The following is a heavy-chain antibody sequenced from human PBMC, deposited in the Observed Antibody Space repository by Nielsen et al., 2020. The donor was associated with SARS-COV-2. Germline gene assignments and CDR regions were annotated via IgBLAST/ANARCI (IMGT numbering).Heavy chain of an antibody. CDR1: GFTFSSYE. CDR3: ARAWDTAMADDAFDI. D-gene: IGHD5-18*01. V-gene: IGHV3-48*03. CDR2: ISSSGSTI. J-gene: IGHJ3*02. Sequence: GESLKISCAASGFTFSSYEMNWVRQAPGKGLEWVSYISSSGSTIYYADSVKGRFTISRDNAKNSLYLQMNSLRAEDTAVYYCARAWDTAMADDAFDIWGQGTMVTVSS.